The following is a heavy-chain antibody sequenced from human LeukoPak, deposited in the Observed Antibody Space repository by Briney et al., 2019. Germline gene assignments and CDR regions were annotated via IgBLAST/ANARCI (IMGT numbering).Heavy chain of an antibody. Sequence: GGSLRLSCAASGFTFSSYAMSWVRQAPGKGLEWVSAISGSGSDTNYADSVKGRFTISRDNAKNSLYLQMTSLRAEDTAVYYCATGTQIRETAYWGQGTLVTVSS. CDR3: ATGTQIRETAY. CDR1: GFTFSSYA. CDR2: ISGSGSDT. D-gene: IGHD2-21*02. J-gene: IGHJ4*02. V-gene: IGHV3-23*01.